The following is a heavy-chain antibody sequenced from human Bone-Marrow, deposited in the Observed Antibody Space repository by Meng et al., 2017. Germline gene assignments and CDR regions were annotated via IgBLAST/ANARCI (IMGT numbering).Heavy chain of an antibody. D-gene: IGHD5-24*01. CDR3: AREHLMKRDGYNFDY. Sequence: GESLKISCAASGFTFSSYGMHWVRQAPGKGLEWVAVISYDGSNKYYADSVKGRFTISRDNSKNTLYLQMNSLRAEDTAVYYCAREHLMKRDGYNFDYWGQGTLVTVSS. CDR2: ISYDGSNK. J-gene: IGHJ4*02. V-gene: IGHV3-30*06. CDR1: GFTFSSYG.